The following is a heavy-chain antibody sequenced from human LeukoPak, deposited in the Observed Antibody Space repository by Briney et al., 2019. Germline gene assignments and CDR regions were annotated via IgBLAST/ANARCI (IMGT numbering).Heavy chain of an antibody. CDR2: VYTSGST. D-gene: IGHD6-6*01. Sequence: SETLSLTCTVSGGSISNYYWSWIRQPAGKGLEWIGRVYTSGSTDFNPSLKSRVTMSVDTSKNQFSLKLSSVTAADTAVYYCARALRIAARPGYSYYYMDVWGKGTTVTVSS. V-gene: IGHV4-4*07. J-gene: IGHJ6*03. CDR1: GGSISNYY. CDR3: ARALRIAARPGYSYYYMDV.